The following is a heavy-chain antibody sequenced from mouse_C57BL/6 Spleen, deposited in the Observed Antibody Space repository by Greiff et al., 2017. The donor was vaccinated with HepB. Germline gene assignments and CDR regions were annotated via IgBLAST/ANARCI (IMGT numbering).Heavy chain of an antibody. D-gene: IGHD1-1*01. Sequence: VQVVESGAELVRPGASVTLSCKASGYTFTDYEMHWVKQTPVHGLEWIGAIDPETGGTAYNQKFKGKAILTADKSSSTAYMELRSLTSEDSAVYYCTRKGDYYGSSYWYFDVWGTGTTVTVSS. CDR3: TRKGDYYGSSYWYFDV. J-gene: IGHJ1*03. CDR1: GYTFTDYE. CDR2: IDPETGGT. V-gene: IGHV1-15*01.